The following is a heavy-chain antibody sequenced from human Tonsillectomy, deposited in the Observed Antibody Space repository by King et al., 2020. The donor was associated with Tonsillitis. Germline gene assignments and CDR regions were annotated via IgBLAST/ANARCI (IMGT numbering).Heavy chain of an antibody. D-gene: IGHD2-15*01. Sequence: VQLVESGGGLVQPGESLRLSCAASGFTFSNYAMSWVRQAPGKGLEWVSSISGSGDSTYYADSLKGRFTISRDNSKNTLYLQMNSLRVEDTAVYYCGSDCRGDSCYSGYYDYRGQGTLVTVSS. V-gene: IGHV3-23*04. CDR1: GFTFSNYA. CDR2: ISGSGDST. J-gene: IGHJ4*02. CDR3: GSDCRGDSCYSGYYDY.